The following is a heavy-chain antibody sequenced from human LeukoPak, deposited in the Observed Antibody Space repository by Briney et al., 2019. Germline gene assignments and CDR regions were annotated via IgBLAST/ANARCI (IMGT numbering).Heavy chain of an antibody. V-gene: IGHV1-46*01. D-gene: IGHD3-22*01. Sequence: ASVKVSCKASGYTFTSYYMHWVRQAPGQGLEWTGMINPSGGSTSYPQTFQGRVTMTRDTSTSKVYMELSSLRSEDTAVYYCARDQNYYDSSGPTVGLRFDPWGQGTLVSVSS. CDR3: ARDQNYYDSSGPTVGLRFDP. CDR1: GYTFTSYY. J-gene: IGHJ5*02. CDR2: INPSGGST.